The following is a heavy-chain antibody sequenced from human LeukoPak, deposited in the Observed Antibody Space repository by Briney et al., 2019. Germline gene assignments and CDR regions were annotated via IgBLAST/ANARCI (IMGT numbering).Heavy chain of an antibody. V-gene: IGHV3-48*01. CDR1: GFTFSSYS. CDR2: ISSSSSTI. D-gene: IGHD6-6*01. Sequence: GGSLSLSCAASGFTFSSYSMNWVRQAPGKGLEWVSYISSSSSTIYYADSVKGRFTISRDNAKNSLYLQMNSLRAEDTAVYYCARDSDPLVDYWGQGTLVTVSS. J-gene: IGHJ4*02. CDR3: ARDSDPLVDY.